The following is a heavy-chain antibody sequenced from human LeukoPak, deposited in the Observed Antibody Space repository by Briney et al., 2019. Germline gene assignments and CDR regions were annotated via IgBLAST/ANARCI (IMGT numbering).Heavy chain of an antibody. CDR2: MNPNSGNT. CDR3: ARGGRGYYDSSGYSYYMDV. Sequence: GASVKVSCKASGYTFTSYDINWARQATGQGLEWMGWMNPNSGNTGYAQKFQGRVTMTRNTSISTAYMELSSLRSEDTAVYYCARGGRGYYDSSGYSYYMDVWGKGTTVTVSS. D-gene: IGHD3-22*01. J-gene: IGHJ6*03. V-gene: IGHV1-8*01. CDR1: GYTFTSYD.